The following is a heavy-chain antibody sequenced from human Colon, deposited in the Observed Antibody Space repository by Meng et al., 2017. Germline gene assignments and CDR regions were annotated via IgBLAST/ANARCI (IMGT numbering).Heavy chain of an antibody. V-gene: IGHV7-4-1*02. CDR2: INTHTGNP. Sequence: QGQRSQTGLELKKPGASVKVSCKASGYTFINFAINWVRQAPGQGLGWMGWINTHTGNPTYGQGFTGRFVLSSDTSVSTANLQISSLKAEDTAVYYCARGGPYPDSSGFHWYFDLWGRGTLVTVSS. CDR3: ARGGPYPDSSGFHWYFDL. J-gene: IGHJ2*01. CDR1: GYTFINFA. D-gene: IGHD3-22*01.